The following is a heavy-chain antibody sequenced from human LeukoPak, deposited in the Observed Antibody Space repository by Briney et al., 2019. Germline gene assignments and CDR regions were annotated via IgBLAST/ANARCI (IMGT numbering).Heavy chain of an antibody. V-gene: IGHV1-69*13. CDR2: IIPIFGTA. D-gene: IGHD2-8*01. Sequence: GASVNVSCKASGGTFSSYAISWVRQAPGQGLEWMGGIIPIFGTANYAQKFQGRVTITADESTSTAYMELSSLRSEDTAVYYCARARALLYLTWGQGTLVTVSS. J-gene: IGHJ4*02. CDR1: GGTFSSYA. CDR3: ARARALLYLT.